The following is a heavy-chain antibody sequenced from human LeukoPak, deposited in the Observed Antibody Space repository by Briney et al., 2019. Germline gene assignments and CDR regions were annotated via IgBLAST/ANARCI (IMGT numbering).Heavy chain of an antibody. V-gene: IGHV3-23*01. CDR1: GFTFSSYA. CDR3: AKALGYCSSTSCQQIDY. CDR2: ISGSGGST. Sequence: GGSLRLSCAASGFTFSSYAMSWVRQAPGKGLEWVSAISGSGGSTYYADSVKGRFTISRDNSKNTLYLQTNSLRAEDTAVYYCAKALGYCSSTSCQQIDYWGQGTLVTVSS. D-gene: IGHD2-2*01. J-gene: IGHJ4*02.